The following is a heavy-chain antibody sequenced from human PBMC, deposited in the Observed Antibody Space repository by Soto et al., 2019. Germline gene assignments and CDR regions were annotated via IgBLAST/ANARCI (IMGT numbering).Heavy chain of an antibody. D-gene: IGHD3-22*01. CDR1: GFTFTSFA. J-gene: IGHJ1*01. Sequence: SLRLSCAASGFTFTSFAMSWVRQAPGKGLEWVAAVSGNGATTHYADSVKGRFTVSRDNSRNTVYLQLNSLRAEDTAVFYCAKKSYYYDTSGYSEYFQHWGQGTLVTVS. CDR2: VSGNGATT. CDR3: AKKSYYYDTSGYSEYFQH. V-gene: IGHV3-23*01.